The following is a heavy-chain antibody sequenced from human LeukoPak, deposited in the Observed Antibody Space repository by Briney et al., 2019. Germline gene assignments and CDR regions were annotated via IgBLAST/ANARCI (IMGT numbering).Heavy chain of an antibody. CDR1: GGSISTYY. CDR3: ARDRDYDSSGYPPYMDV. V-gene: IGHV4-59*01. Sequence: SETLSLTCTVSGGSISTYYWSWIRQPPGKGLEWIGFIYYNGNTDYNPSLKSRVTISVDTSKTQFSLKLNSVTAADTAVYYCARDRDYDSSGYPPYMDVWGKGTTVTVSS. J-gene: IGHJ6*03. D-gene: IGHD3-22*01. CDR2: IYYNGNT.